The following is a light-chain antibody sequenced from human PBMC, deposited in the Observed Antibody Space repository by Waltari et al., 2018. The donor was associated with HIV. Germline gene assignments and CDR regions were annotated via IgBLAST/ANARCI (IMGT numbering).Light chain of an antibody. V-gene: IGLV1-51*01. CDR1: SSNIATTY. CDR2: DNN. Sequence: QSVLTQPPSVSAAPGQKVTISCSGISSNIATTYVSWYQQIPGTAPKLLIFDNNKRPSEIPDRFSGSKSGTSATLGITGLQTGDEADYYCGSWDSSLSVWVFGGGTKLTVL. CDR3: GSWDSSLSVWV. J-gene: IGLJ3*02.